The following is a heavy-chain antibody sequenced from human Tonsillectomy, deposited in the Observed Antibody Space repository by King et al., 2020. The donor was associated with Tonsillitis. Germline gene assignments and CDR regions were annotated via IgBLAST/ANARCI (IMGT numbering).Heavy chain of an antibody. CDR2: IHYSGST. CDR3: ARTSGSYVY. CDR1: GGSISSGSYY. V-gene: IGHV4-39*01. Sequence: QLQESGPGLVKPSETLSLTCTVSGGSISSGSYYWGWIRQPPGKGLEWIGSIHYSGSTYYNPSFRSRVTISVDTSKNQFSLKLNSVTAADTAVYFCARTSGSYVYWGQGTLVTVSS. D-gene: IGHD1-26*01. J-gene: IGHJ4*02.